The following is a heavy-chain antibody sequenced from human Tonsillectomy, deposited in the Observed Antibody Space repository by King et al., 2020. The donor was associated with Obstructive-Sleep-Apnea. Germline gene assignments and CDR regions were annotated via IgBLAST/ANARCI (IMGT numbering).Heavy chain of an antibody. CDR3: AKGPSMVRGVIGSFDY. CDR2: ISYDGINK. J-gene: IGHJ4*02. V-gene: IGHV3-30*18. CDR1: GFTFSSYG. Sequence: VQLVESGGGVVQPGRSLRLSCAASGFTFSSYGMHWVRRAPGKGLEWVAVISYDGINKYYADSVKGRFTISRDNSKNTLYLQMNSLGTEDTAVYYCAKGPSMVRGVIGSFDYWGQGTLVTVSS. D-gene: IGHD3-10*01.